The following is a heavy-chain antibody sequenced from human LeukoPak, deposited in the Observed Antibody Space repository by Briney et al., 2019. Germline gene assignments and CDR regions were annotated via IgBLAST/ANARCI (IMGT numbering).Heavy chain of an antibody. CDR3: ARWGITEGNYGLDV. CDR1: GFTFSRYD. CDR2: IGTAGAP. J-gene: IGHJ6*02. Sequence: GGSLRLSCAASGFTFSRYDMHWVRQVVGKGLEWVSGIGTAGAPYYSGSVDGRFIISRENDKNSLYLQMNSLRAGDTAVYYCARWGITEGNYGLDVWGQGSTVIVSS. V-gene: IGHV3-13*05. D-gene: IGHD6-13*01.